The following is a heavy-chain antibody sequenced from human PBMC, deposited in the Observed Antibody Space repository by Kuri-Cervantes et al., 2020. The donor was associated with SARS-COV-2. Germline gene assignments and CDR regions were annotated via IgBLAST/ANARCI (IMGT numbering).Heavy chain of an antibody. Sequence: GGSLRLSCAASGFTVSSNYMSWVRQAPGKGLEWVSVIYSADITYYADSVKGRFTISRDNSKNSLYLLMNSLRTEDTALYYCAKDIWSSSSGPLDYWGQGTLVTVSS. D-gene: IGHD6-6*01. CDR2: IYSADIT. CDR1: GFTVSSNY. CDR3: AKDIWSSSSGPLDY. J-gene: IGHJ4*02. V-gene: IGHV3-53*05.